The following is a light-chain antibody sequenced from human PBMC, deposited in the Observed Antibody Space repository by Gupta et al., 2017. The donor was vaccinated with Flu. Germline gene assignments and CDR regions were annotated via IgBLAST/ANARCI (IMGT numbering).Light chain of an antibody. J-gene: IGKJ1*01. CDR2: AAS. V-gene: IGKV1-39*01. Sequence: PSSLSASVGDRVTITCRASQNINNFLNWYLQKPGTAPKLLIFAASTLQSGVPSRFSGSGSGTDFTLTISSLQPEDFATYYCQQRDSPPRTFGQGTKVEVK. CDR3: QQRDSPPRT. CDR1: QNINNF.